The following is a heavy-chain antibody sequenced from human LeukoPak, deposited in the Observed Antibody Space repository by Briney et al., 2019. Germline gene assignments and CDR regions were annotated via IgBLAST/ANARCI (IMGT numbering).Heavy chain of an antibody. CDR2: INPSDGST. J-gene: IGHJ2*01. CDR1: GYTFTNYY. Sequence: ASVKVSCKASGYTFTNYYIHWVRQAPGQGLEWMGIINPSDGSTTYAQKFQGRVTMTRDTSTSTGYMEVSSLRPDDTAVYYCSRPRDEGGLYWNFDLWGRGTLVTVSS. V-gene: IGHV1-46*01. D-gene: IGHD2-15*01. CDR3: SRPRDEGGLYWNFDL.